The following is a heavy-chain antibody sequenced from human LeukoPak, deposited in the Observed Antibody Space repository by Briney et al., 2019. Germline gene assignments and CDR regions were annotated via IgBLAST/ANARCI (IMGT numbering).Heavy chain of an antibody. V-gene: IGHV3-7*01. D-gene: IGHD3-3*01. CDR2: IKQDGSEK. CDR3: ARETGSVLRFLEWLSPDYYYGMDV. J-gene: IGHJ6*02. CDR1: GFTFSSYW. Sequence: SGGSLRLSCAASGFTFSSYWMSWVRQAPGKGLEWVANIKQDGSEKYYVDSVKGRFTISRDNAKNSLYLQMNSLRGEDTAVYYCARETGSVLRFLEWLSPDYYYGMDVWGQGTTVTVSS.